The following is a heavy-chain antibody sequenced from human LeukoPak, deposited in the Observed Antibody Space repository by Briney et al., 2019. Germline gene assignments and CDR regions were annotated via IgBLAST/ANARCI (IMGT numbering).Heavy chain of an antibody. CDR2: IIPVFNTI. CDR3: ARGNSRWSTPSSSYYYRMDV. CDR1: GGTLNTYS. Sequence: SVELSCTASGGTLNTYSISWVRQAPGQGLEWMGGIIPVFNTINYAQRFRGRVTLTVDESTSTAYMELSSLRSEDTAVYYCARGNSRWSTPSSSYYYRMDVWGQGTTVAVSS. J-gene: IGHJ6*02. V-gene: IGHV1-69*01. D-gene: IGHD4-23*01.